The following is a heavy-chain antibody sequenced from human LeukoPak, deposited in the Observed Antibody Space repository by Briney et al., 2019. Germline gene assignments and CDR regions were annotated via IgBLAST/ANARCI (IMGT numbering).Heavy chain of an antibody. V-gene: IGHV3-21*01. CDR2: FTAYSGASI. CDR1: GFTFSSYN. D-gene: IGHD5-12*01. Sequence: GGSLRLSCTASGFTFSSYNMNWVRQAPGKGLEWVSSFTAYSGASIYYADSVRGRFTISRDNAKNSRYLQINSLRAEDTAVYYCARGTYSGYDSSFDYWGQGTLVIVSS. CDR3: ARGTYSGYDSSFDY. J-gene: IGHJ4*02.